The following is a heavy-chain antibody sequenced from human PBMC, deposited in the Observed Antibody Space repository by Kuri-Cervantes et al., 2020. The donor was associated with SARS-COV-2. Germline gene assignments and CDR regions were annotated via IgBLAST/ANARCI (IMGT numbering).Heavy chain of an antibody. Sequence: SETLSLTCAVYGGSFSGYYWSWIRQPPGKGLEWIGHIYYSGSTNYNPSLKSRVTISVDTSKNQFSLKLSSVTAADTAVYYCARVKTIFGVAPFDYWGQGTLVTVSS. D-gene: IGHD3-3*01. CDR2: IYYSGST. J-gene: IGHJ4*02. CDR3: ARVKTIFGVAPFDY. CDR1: GGSFSGYY. V-gene: IGHV4-59*12.